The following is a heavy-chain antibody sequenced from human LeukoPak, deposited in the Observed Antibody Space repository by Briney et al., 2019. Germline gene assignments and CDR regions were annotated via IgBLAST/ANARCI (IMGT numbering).Heavy chain of an antibody. Sequence: SQTLSLTCAISGDSVSSMSAAWNWIRQSPSRGLEWLGRTYYRSKWYNDYAESVKSRIIINPDTSKNQFSLQLNSVTAADTAVYYCARHRVGVTYDAFDIWGQGTMVTVSP. V-gene: IGHV6-1*01. J-gene: IGHJ3*02. CDR3: ARHRVGVTYDAFDI. D-gene: IGHD1-26*01. CDR2: TYYRSKWYN. CDR1: GDSVSSMSAA.